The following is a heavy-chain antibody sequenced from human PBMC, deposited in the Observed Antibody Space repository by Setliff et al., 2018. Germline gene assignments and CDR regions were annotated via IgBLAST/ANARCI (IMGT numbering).Heavy chain of an antibody. Sequence: SETLSLTCSVSGGSISSGGLYWSWIRQSAGRGLEWIGHFHTGGATDYNLSLKGRVTISLDSSKNQFSLRLGSVTAADAAVYFCARESATIGEFPLYYFDKWGQGIPVTVSS. CDR3: ARESATIGEFPLYYFDK. V-gene: IGHV4-61*09. CDR2: FHTGGAT. J-gene: IGHJ4*02. CDR1: GGSISSGGLY. D-gene: IGHD3-10*01.